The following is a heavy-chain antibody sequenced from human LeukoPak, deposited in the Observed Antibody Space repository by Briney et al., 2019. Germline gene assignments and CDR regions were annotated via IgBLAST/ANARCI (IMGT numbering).Heavy chain of an antibody. V-gene: IGHV3-66*04. Sequence: GSLRLSCAASGFTFSSYGMSWVRQAPGTGLEWVSVIYTSGTTYYADSVKDRFTISRDNSKNTVYLQMNSLRAEDTAVYYCARHYYESSGYYYELDYWGQGTLVTVSS. J-gene: IGHJ4*02. D-gene: IGHD3-22*01. CDR2: IYTSGTT. CDR3: ARHYYESSGYYYELDY. CDR1: GFTFSSYG.